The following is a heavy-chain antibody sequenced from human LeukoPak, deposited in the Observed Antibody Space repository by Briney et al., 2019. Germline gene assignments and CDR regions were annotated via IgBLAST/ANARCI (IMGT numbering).Heavy chain of an antibody. CDR2: MNPNSGNT. CDR1: GYTFTSYD. CDR3: ARGPHFDFWSGYQKHFDY. D-gene: IGHD3-3*01. Sequence: ASVKVSCKASGYTFTSYDINWVRQATGQGLEWMGWMNPNSGNTGYAQKFQGRVTITRNTSISTAYMELSSLRSEGTAVYYCARGPHFDFWSGYQKHFDYWGQGTLVTVSS. J-gene: IGHJ4*02. V-gene: IGHV1-8*03.